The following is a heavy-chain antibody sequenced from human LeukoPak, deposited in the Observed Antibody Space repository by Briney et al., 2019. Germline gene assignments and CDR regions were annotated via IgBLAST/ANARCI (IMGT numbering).Heavy chain of an antibody. D-gene: IGHD6-19*01. Sequence: GGSPRLSCGVSGFSFSSYGMHWVRQAPGKGLEWVAFIRYDGGNKDYADSVKGRFTISRDNSKNTLYLQMNSLRAEDTAVYYCAKDTRYTSGWFNDDWGQGTLVTVSS. CDR2: IRYDGGNK. CDR3: AKDTRYTSGWFNDD. V-gene: IGHV3-30*02. CDR1: GFSFSSYG. J-gene: IGHJ4*02.